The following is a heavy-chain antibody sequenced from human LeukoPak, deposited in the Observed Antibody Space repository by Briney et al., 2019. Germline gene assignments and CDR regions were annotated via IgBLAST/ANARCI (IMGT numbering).Heavy chain of an antibody. V-gene: IGHV4-34*01. D-gene: IGHD3-16*02. CDR3: ARVKAEIYYDYVWGSYRQAAQRRFDP. J-gene: IGHJ5*02. CDR1: GGSFSGYY. CDR2: INHSGST. Sequence: TSETLSLTCAVYGGSFSGYYWSWIRQPPGKGLEWIGEINHSGSTNYNPSLKSRVTISVDTSKNQFSLKLSSVTAADTAVYYCARVKAEIYYDYVWGSYRQAAQRRFDPWGQGTLVTVSS.